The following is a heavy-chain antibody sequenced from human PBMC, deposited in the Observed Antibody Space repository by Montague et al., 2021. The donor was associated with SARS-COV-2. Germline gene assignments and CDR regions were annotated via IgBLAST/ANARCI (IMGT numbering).Heavy chain of an antibody. V-gene: IGHV4-38-2*02. CDR1: GYSITHAYY. D-gene: IGHD2-8*01. CDR2: IWHGGST. CDR3: ARTSQYCTPTNCYLPNAMDV. Sequence: SETLSLTCTVSGYSITHAYYWGWIRQPPGKGLEWIGNIWHGGSTYYNPSPKSRVTISVDTSNNQFSLKLTSVTAADTAVYYCARTSQYCTPTNCYLPNAMDVWGQGTTVTVSS. J-gene: IGHJ6*02.